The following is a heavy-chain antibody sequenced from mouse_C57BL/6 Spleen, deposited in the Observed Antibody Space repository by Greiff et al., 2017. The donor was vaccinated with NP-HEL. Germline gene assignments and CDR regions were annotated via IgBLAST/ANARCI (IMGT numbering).Heavy chain of an antibody. Sequence: VQLKESGPGLVKPSQSLSLTCSVTGYSITSGYYWNWIRQFPGNKLEWMGYISYDGSNNYNPSLKNRISITRDTSKNQFFLKLNSVTTEDTATYYCAREGITTVVAHYAMDYWGQGTSVTVSS. V-gene: IGHV3-6*01. CDR3: AREGITTVVAHYAMDY. CDR2: ISYDGSN. CDR1: GYSITSGYY. J-gene: IGHJ4*01. D-gene: IGHD1-1*01.